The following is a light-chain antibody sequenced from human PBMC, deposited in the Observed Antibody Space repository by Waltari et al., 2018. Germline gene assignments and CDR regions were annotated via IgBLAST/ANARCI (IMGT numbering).Light chain of an antibody. CDR1: SSDVGGHKY. V-gene: IGLV2-14*03. J-gene: IGLJ1*01. Sequence: QSTLTQPASVSGSPGQSITISCTGTSSDVGGHKYVSWYQQHPGKAPKPVFYGVSIRPSGVSNGVSGAKSGNPASLTIYGLQAEDEADYYCSSYTSSSTRVFGTGTRVTVL. CDR3: SSYTSSSTRV. CDR2: GVS.